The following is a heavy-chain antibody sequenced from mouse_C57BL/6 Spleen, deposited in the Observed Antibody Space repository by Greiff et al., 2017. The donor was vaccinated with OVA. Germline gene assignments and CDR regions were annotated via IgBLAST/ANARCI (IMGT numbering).Heavy chain of an antibody. CDR3: ARSSDSSGLFAY. Sequence: QVQLQQSGPELVKPGASVKISCKASGYAFSSSWMNWVKQRPGKGLEWIGRIYPGDGDTNYNGKFKGKATLTADKSSSTAYMQLSSLTSEDSAVYFCARSSDSSGLFAYWGQGTLVTVSA. J-gene: IGHJ3*01. D-gene: IGHD3-2*02. V-gene: IGHV1-82*01. CDR2: IYPGDGDT. CDR1: GYAFSSSW.